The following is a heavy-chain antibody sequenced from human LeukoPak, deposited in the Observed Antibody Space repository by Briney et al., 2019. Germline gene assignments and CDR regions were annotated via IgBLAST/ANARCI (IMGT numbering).Heavy chain of an antibody. CDR2: ISWTSGSM. V-gene: IGHV3-9*01. D-gene: IGHD1-14*01. CDR1: GFTFDDYA. CDR3: ARDPYRDAPDYFDY. Sequence: GGSLRLSCAASGFTFDDYAMNWVRQAPGKGLEWVSGISWTSGSMGYADSVKGRFTISRDNAKNSLYLQMNSLRPEDTAVYYCARDPYRDAPDYFDYWGQGTLVTVSS. J-gene: IGHJ4*02.